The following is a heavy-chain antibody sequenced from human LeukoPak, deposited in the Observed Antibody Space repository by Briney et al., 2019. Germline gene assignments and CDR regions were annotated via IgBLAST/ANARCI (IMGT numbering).Heavy chain of an antibody. CDR2: IYTSGST. V-gene: IGHV4-4*07. D-gene: IGHD4-11*01. CDR3: ARVSPYSNYETGSYYFDF. CDR1: GGSITNYY. J-gene: IGHJ4*02. Sequence: SETLSLTCTVSGGSITNYYWSWIRQPAGKGLEWIGRIYTSGSTNYNPSLKSRVTMSVDTSKNQFSLKLSSVTAADTAVYYCARVSPYSNYETGSYYFDFWGQGTLVTVSS.